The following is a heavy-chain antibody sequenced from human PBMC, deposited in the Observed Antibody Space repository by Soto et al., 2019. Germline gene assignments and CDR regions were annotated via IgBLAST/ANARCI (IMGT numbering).Heavy chain of an antibody. V-gene: IGHV3-33*01. CDR3: ASARGAEAGTAFDY. D-gene: IGHD6-19*01. Sequence: QVQLVESGGGVVQPGRSLRLSCAASGFTFSSYGMHWVRQAPGKGLEWVAVIWYDGSNKYYADSVKGRFTISRDNSKNTLYLQMNSLRAEDTAVYYCASARGAEAGTAFDYWGQGTLVTVSS. CDR1: GFTFSSYG. CDR2: IWYDGSNK. J-gene: IGHJ4*02.